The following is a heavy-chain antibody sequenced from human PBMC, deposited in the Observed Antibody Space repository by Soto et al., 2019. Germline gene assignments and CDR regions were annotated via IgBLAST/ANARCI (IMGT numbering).Heavy chain of an antibody. CDR3: AKGRSYYYYYGVDV. Sequence: TGGSLRLSCAASGFTFSSYWMSWVRQAPGKGLEWVADIIDSGGSTYYADSVKGRFTISRDNSKSTLYLQMNSLRAEDTALYYCAKGRSYYYYYGVDVWGQGTTVTVSS. V-gene: IGHV3-23*01. J-gene: IGHJ6*02. CDR1: GFTFSSYW. CDR2: IIDSGGST.